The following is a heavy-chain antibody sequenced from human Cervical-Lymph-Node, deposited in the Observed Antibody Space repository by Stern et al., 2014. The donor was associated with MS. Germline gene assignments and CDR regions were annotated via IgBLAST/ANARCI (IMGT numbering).Heavy chain of an antibody. CDR1: GGSISTYY. Sequence: VQLVESGPGLVKPSETLSLTCTVSGGSISTYYWSWIRQPPGKGLEWIGYIYYTGSTNYNPSLKSRVTMSVDTSKNQLSLKLSSVTAADTAVYYCARAGSGYYNWFDPWGQGTLVTVSS. D-gene: IGHD3-10*01. V-gene: IGHV4-59*01. CDR3: ARAGSGYYNWFDP. J-gene: IGHJ5*02. CDR2: IYYTGST.